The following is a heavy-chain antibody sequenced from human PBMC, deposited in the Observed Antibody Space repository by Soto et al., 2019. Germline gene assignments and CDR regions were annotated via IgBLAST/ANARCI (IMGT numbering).Heavy chain of an antibody. D-gene: IGHD2-21*01. V-gene: IGHV1-69*12. CDR1: GGTFSSYA. CDR2: IISIFGTA. CDR3: AGHIEGVNYYYGMDV. Sequence: QVQLVQSGAEVKKPGSSVKVSCKASGGTFSSYAISWVRQAPGQGLEWMGGIISIFGTADYAQKFQGRVTITADESTSTAYMQLSTLRSEDTAVYYCAGHIEGVNYYYGMDVWGQGTTVTVSS. J-gene: IGHJ6*02.